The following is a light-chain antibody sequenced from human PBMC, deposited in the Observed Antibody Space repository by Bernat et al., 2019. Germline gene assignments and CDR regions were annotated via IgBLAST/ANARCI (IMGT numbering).Light chain of an antibody. J-gene: IGLJ2*01. V-gene: IGLV2-23*02. CDR2: GVT. CDR3: CSDSGRTTFVV. CDR1: SRDIGNYNL. Sequence: QSALTQPASVSGSPGQSITISCTGTSRDIGNYNLVSWYQHHPGTAPTLLIFGVTRRPSGVSNRFSGSKSGHTASLTISGLEADDDADYYCCSDSGRTTFVVFGGGTKLTVL.